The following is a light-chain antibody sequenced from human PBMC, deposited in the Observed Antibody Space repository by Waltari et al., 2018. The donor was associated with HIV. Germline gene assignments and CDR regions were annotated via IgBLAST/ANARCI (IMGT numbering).Light chain of an antibody. V-gene: IGLV1-47*01. J-gene: IGLJ2*01. CDR1: SSNIGSTS. CDR2: RNN. CDR3: AAWTDSRYVV. Sequence: QSVLTQPPSAPGAPGQRVTISCSGSSSNIGSTSVYWYPQLPGTAPKLLIYRNNQRPSGVPDRFSGSKSGTAASLTISGLRSEDEADYYCAAWTDSRYVVFGGGTKLTVL.